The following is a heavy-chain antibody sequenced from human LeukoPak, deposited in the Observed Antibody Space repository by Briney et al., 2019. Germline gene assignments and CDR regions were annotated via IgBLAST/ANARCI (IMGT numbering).Heavy chain of an antibody. CDR1: GYTLTELS. CDR3: ATVRPSGVHYFDY. V-gene: IGHV1-24*01. Sequence: ASVKVSCKVSGYTLTELSMHWVRQAPGKGLEWMGGFDPEDGETIYAQKFQGRVTMTEDTSTDTAYMELSSLRSEDTAVYYCATVRPSGVHYFDYWAREPWSPSPQ. D-gene: IGHD1-26*01. CDR2: FDPEDGET. J-gene: IGHJ4*02.